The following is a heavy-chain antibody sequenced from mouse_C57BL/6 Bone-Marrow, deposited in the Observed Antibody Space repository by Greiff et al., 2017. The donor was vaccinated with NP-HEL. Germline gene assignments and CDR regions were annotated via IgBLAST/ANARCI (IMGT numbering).Heavy chain of an antibody. D-gene: IGHD1-2*01. V-gene: IGHV1-64*01. CDR1: GYTFTSYW. CDR2: IHPNSGST. CDR3: ARLGYYGPMDY. J-gene: IGHJ4*01. Sequence: QVQLKESGAELVKPGASVKLSCKASGYTFTSYWMHWVKQRPGQGLEWIGMIHPNSGSTNYNEKFKSKATLTVDKSSSTAYMQLSSLTSEDSAVYYCARLGYYGPMDYWGQGTSVTVSS.